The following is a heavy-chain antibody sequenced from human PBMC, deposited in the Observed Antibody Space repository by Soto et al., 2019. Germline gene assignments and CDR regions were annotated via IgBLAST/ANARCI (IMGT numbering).Heavy chain of an antibody. V-gene: IGHV4-34*01. J-gene: IGHJ6*02. D-gene: IGHD6-13*01. CDR2: INHSGST. CDR1: GGSVSSGYY. CDR3: ARWAAAYYYYGMDV. Sequence: CTVSGGSVSSGYYWSWIRQPPGKGLEWIGEINHSGSTNYNPSLKRRVPISVDTSKNQFSLKLSSVTAADTAVYYCARWAAAYYYYGMDVWGQGTTVTVSS.